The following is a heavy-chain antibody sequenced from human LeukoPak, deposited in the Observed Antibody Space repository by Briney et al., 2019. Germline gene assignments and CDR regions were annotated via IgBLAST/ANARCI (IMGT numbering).Heavy chain of an antibody. V-gene: IGHV3-53*01. J-gene: IGHJ6*03. D-gene: IGHD4-17*01. CDR3: ARDTTEYYYYYMDV. CDR1: GFTVSSNY. Sequence: GGSLRLSCAASGFTVSSNYMSWVRQAPGKGLEWVSVIYSGGSTYYADSVKGRFTIPRDNSKNTLYLQMNSLRAEDTAVYYCARDTTEYYYYYMDVWGKGTTVTVSS. CDR2: IYSGGST.